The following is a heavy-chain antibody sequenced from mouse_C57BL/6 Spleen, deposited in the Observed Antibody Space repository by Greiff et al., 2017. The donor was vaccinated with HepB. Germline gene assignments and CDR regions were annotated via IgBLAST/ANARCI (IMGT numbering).Heavy chain of an antibody. J-gene: IGHJ4*01. CDR2: IWSGGST. CDR3: ARGTTVVDAMDY. Sequence: VMLVESGPGLVQPSQSLSITCTVSGFSLTSYGVHWVRQSPGKGLEWLGVIWSGGSTDYNAAFISRLSISKDNSKSQVFFKMNSLQADDTAIYYCARGTTVVDAMDYWGQGTSVTVSS. CDR1: GFSLTSYG. V-gene: IGHV2-2*01. D-gene: IGHD1-1*01.